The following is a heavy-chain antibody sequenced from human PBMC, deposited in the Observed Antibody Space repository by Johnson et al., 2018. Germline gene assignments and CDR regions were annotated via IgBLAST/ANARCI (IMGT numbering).Heavy chain of an antibody. CDR3: ARGSSSWEKDAFDI. CDR2: INSDGSTT. D-gene: IGHD6-13*01. CDR1: GFTFSSYW. Sequence: VQLVQSGGGLVQPGGSLRLSCAASGFTFSSYWMHWVRQAPGKGLVCVSRINSDGSTTTYAASAKGRFTISSDNAKNTLYLQMNSLRAEDTAVYYCARGSSSWEKDAFDIWGQGTMVTVSS. J-gene: IGHJ3*02. V-gene: IGHV3-74*02.